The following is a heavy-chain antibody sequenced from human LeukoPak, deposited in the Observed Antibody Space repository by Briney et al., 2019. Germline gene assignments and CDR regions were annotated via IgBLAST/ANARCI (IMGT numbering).Heavy chain of an antibody. Sequence: PSETLSLTCTVSGGSISNSSSYWGWIRQPPGKGLEWIGSIYYSGSTYYNPSLKSRVTISVDTSKNQFSLKLSSVTAADTAVYYCARDRVAVAGTGDAFDIWGQGTMVTVSS. V-gene: IGHV4-39*02. CDR1: GGSISNSSSY. CDR2: IYYSGST. CDR3: ARDRVAVAGTGDAFDI. J-gene: IGHJ3*02. D-gene: IGHD6-19*01.